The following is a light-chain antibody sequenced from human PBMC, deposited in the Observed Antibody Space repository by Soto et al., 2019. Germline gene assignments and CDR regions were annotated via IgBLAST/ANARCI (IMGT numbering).Light chain of an antibody. CDR2: EVN. Sequence: QSALTQPASVSGSPGQSITISCTGTSSDFGNYNLVSWYQQHPGKVPKLILFEVNKRPSGVSGRFSGSKSGNTASLTISGLQAEDEADYYCQSYDGSLSGLFGGGTKLTVL. CDR1: SSDFGNYNL. V-gene: IGLV2-23*02. J-gene: IGLJ3*02. CDR3: QSYDGSLSGL.